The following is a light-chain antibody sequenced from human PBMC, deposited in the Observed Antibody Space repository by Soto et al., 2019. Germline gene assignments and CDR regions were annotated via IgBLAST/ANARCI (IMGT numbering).Light chain of an antibody. CDR2: AAT. CDR1: QSVSSSY. J-gene: IGKJ1*01. CDR3: QQYGSSGT. Sequence: EIVLTQSPGTLSLSPGERATLSCRASQSVSSSYLAWYQQKPGQAPRLLISAATNRATGIPARFSGSGSGTDFTLTISRLEPEDFAVYYCQQYGSSGTFGQGTKVDIK. V-gene: IGKV3-20*01.